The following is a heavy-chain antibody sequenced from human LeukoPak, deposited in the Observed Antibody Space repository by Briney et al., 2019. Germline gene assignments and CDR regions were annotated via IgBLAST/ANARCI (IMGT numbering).Heavy chain of an antibody. D-gene: IGHD6-6*01. J-gene: IGHJ4*02. V-gene: IGHV4-59*01. CDR2: IYYSGST. CDR1: GGSISSYY. Sequence: KSSETLSLTCTVSGGSISSYYWSWIRQPPGKGLEWIGYIYYSGSTNYNPSLKSRVTISVDTSKNQFSLKLSSVTAADTAVYYCARQSIAARTFDYWGQGTLVTVCS. CDR3: ARQSIAARTFDY.